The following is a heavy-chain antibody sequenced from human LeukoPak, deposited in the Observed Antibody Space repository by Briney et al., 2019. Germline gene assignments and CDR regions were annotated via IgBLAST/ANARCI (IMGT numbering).Heavy chain of an antibody. Sequence: SETLSLTCGVYGGSFSGYYWSWIRQPPGKGLEWIGEINHSGSTNYNPSLKSRVTISVDTSKNQFSLKLSSVTAADTAVYYCARGYDSLAFDIRGQGTMVTVSS. CDR2: INHSGST. D-gene: IGHD5-12*01. J-gene: IGHJ3*02. V-gene: IGHV4-34*01. CDR3: ARGYDSLAFDI. CDR1: GGSFSGYY.